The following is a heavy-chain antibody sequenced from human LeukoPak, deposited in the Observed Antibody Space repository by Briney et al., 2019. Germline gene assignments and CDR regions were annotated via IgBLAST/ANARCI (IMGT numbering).Heavy chain of an antibody. Sequence: GGSLRLSCAASGYTLSRYWMNCARDAPGKGLEYVANIKQDGSEKYYVDSVKGRFTISRDNDKNSLYLQKNSLRAEDTAVYYCARGTSVTTRGGFIFEYWGQGTLVTVSS. CDR1: GYTLSRYW. CDR3: ARGTSVTTRGGFIFEY. J-gene: IGHJ4*02. CDR2: IKQDGSEK. D-gene: IGHD4-17*01. V-gene: IGHV3-7*05.